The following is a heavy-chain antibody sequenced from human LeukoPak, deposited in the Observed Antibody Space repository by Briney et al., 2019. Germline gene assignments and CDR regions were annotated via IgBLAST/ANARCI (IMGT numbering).Heavy chain of an antibody. Sequence: SETLSLTCTVSGGXISSYYCSWIRQPPGKGLEWIGYIYYSGSTNYNPSLKSRVTISVDTSKNQFSLKLSSVTAADTAVYYCARHADGYNVDYWGQGILVTVSS. CDR3: ARHADGYNVDY. D-gene: IGHD5-24*01. J-gene: IGHJ4*02. CDR2: IYYSGST. CDR1: GGXISSYY. V-gene: IGHV4-59*08.